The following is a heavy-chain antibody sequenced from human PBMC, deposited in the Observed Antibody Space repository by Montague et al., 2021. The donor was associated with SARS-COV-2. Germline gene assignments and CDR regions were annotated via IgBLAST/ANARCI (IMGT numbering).Heavy chain of an antibody. D-gene: IGHD1-7*01. CDR3: ARDRGGNYYFDY. J-gene: IGHJ4*02. CDR2: IYSGGST. V-gene: IGHV3-53*01. CDR1: GFTVSSNY. Sequence: SLRLSCAASGFTVSSNYMSWVRQAPGKGLEWVSVIYSGGSTYYADSVKGRFTISRDNSKNTLYLQMNSLRAEGTAVYYCARDRGGNYYFDYWGQGTLVTASS.